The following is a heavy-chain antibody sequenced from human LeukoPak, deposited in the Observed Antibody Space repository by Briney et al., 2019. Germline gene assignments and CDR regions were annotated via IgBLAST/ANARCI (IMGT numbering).Heavy chain of an antibody. CDR1: GFTFSSYA. CDR2: IGGNGAST. CDR3: GVGNGGIY. J-gene: IGHJ4*02. V-gene: IGHV3-23*01. Sequence: GGSLRLSCAASGFTFSSYAMSWVRQSPGKGLEWLSAIGGNGASTYYAGSVKGRFTISRDNSKNTVYLQMNSLSVEDTAVYYCGVGNGGIYWGQGTLVTVSS. D-gene: IGHD4-23*01.